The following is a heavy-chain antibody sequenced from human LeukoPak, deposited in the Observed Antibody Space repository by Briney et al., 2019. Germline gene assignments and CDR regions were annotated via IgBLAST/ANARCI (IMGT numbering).Heavy chain of an antibody. Sequence: SETLSLTCAVYGGSFSGYYWRWIRQPPGKGLEWIGEIIHSGSTNYNPSLKSRVTISVDTSKNQFSLKLSSVTAADTAVYYCASRGVEYYDFWSGKTAQSWFDPWGQGTLVTVSS. CDR3: ASRGVEYYDFWSGKTAQSWFDP. J-gene: IGHJ5*02. D-gene: IGHD3-3*01. V-gene: IGHV4-34*12. CDR2: IIHSGST. CDR1: GGSFSGYY.